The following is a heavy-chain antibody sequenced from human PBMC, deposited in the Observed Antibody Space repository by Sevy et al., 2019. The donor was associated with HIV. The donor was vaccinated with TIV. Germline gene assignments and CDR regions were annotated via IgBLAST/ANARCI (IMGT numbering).Heavy chain of an antibody. V-gene: IGHV3-23*01. CDR3: ARDPINLVPAAIYYYGMDV. D-gene: IGHD2-2*01. J-gene: IGHJ6*02. CDR1: GFTFSNYA. Sequence: GGSLRLSCAASGFTFSNYAMSWVRQAPGKGLEWVSVITISGGTTYYADSVKGRFTISRDNSKNTLYLQMNSLRAEDTAVYYCARDPINLVPAAIYYYGMDVWGQGTTVTVSS. CDR2: ITISGGTT.